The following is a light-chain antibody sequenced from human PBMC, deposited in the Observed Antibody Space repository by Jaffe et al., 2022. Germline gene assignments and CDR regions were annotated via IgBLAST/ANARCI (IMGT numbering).Light chain of an antibody. J-gene: IGKJ4*01. Sequence: DIQMTQSPSTLSASVGDRITITCRASQNIDIWLAWYQQKPGKPPNFLMYRSSVLESGIPSRFSGSGSGTEFTLTISGLQPDDFGTYYCQQFGDYPLTFGGGTTVEVK. CDR3: QQFGDYPLT. CDR1: QNIDIW. V-gene: IGKV1-5*03. CDR2: RSS.